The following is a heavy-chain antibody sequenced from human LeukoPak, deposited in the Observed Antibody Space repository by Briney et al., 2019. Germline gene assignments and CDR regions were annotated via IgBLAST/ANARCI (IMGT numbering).Heavy chain of an antibody. Sequence: GESLKISCKGSGYRFTTYWIGWVRQMPGKGLEWMGIINPDNSDTRYSPSFQGQVTISADKSTSTAYLQWSSLKTSDTTMYYCARQGSCDSTRCYVYYHSGMDVWGQGTTVTVSS. J-gene: IGHJ6*02. V-gene: IGHV5-51*01. CDR3: ARQGSCDSTRCYVYYHSGMDV. D-gene: IGHD2-2*01. CDR2: INPDNSDT. CDR1: GYRFTTYW.